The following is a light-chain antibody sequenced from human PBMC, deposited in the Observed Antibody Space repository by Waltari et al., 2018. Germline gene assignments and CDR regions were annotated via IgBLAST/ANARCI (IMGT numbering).Light chain of an antibody. CDR1: SPKIGNSA. CDR3: ATWDDSLNGPV. J-gene: IGLJ2*01. V-gene: IGLV1-36*01. Sequence: QSVLTQPPSVSEAPRQRVTISCSGSSPKIGNSAVHWYQQLPGKAPKLLIYSNDVLSSGVSDRFSGSNSGSSASLVISGLQSEDEADYYCATWDDSLNGPVFGGGTKVTVL. CDR2: SND.